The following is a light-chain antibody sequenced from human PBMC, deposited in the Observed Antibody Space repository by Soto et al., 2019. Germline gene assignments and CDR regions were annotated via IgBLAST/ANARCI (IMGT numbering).Light chain of an antibody. CDR1: QIVGGDT. V-gene: IGKV3-20*01. J-gene: IGKJ5*01. Sequence: EIVLTQSPGTLSLSPGERATLSCRASQIVGGDTLAWFQQRPGQAPRLVIYGASNRAAGIPDRFSGSGSGTDFTLTVGRLEPEDFAMYYCQQYHWAPDTFGQGTRLEMK. CDR3: QQYHWAPDT. CDR2: GAS.